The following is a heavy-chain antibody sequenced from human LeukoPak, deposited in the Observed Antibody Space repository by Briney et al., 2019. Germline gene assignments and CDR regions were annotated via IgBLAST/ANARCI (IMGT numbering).Heavy chain of an antibody. J-gene: IGHJ6*02. Sequence: GGSLRLSCAASGFTFSTYAMHWVRQAPGKGLEWVAFIRYDGSNKYYADSVKGRFTISRDNSKNTLYLQMNSLRPEDTAVYYCAKAVSCSSTSCYRSYGMDVWGQGTTVTVSS. CDR2: IRYDGSNK. CDR1: GFTFSTYA. CDR3: AKAVSCSSTSCYRSYGMDV. D-gene: IGHD2-2*02. V-gene: IGHV3-30*02.